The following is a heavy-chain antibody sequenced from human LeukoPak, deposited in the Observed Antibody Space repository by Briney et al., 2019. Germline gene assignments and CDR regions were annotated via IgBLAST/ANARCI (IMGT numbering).Heavy chain of an antibody. D-gene: IGHD3-22*01. V-gene: IGHV3-9*01. J-gene: IGHJ4*02. CDR2: ISWDSNSI. CDR3: ARESITLIGAVLTTEGSGFDY. CDR1: GFMFDDYT. Sequence: GGSLRLSCAASGFMFDDYTMHWVRQAPGKGLEWVSGISWDSNSIGYAASVKGRFTVSRDNAKNSLYLQMSSLRAEDTAIYYCARESITLIGAVLTTEGSGFDYWGQGTLVTVSS.